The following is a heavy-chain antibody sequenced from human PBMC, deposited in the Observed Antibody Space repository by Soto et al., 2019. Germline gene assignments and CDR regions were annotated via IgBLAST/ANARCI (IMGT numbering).Heavy chain of an antibody. CDR3: ASSSSSSGFSDY. D-gene: IGHD6-6*01. Sequence: ASVKVSCKASGYTFTSYAMHWVRQAPGQRLEWMGWINAGNGNTKYSQKFQGRVTITRDTSASTAYTELSSLRSEDTAVYYCASSSSSSGFSDYWGQGTLVTVSS. J-gene: IGHJ4*02. CDR1: GYTFTSYA. CDR2: INAGNGNT. V-gene: IGHV1-3*01.